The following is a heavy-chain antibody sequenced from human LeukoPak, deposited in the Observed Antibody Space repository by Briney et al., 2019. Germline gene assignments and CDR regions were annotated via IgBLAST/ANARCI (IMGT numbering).Heavy chain of an antibody. Sequence: PGGSLRLSCAASGFTFSSYSMNWVRQAPGKGLEWVSYISSSSSTIYYADSVKGRFTISRDNAKNSLYLQMNSLRAEDTAVYYCARDQMGYCSGGSCYYYYYYMDVWGKGTTVTISS. D-gene: IGHD2-15*01. CDR2: ISSSSSTI. CDR3: ARDQMGYCSGGSCYYYYYYMDV. J-gene: IGHJ6*03. CDR1: GFTFSSYS. V-gene: IGHV3-48*01.